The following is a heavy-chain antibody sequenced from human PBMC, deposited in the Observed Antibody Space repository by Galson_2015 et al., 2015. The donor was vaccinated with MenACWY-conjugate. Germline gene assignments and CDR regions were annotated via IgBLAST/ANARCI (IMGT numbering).Heavy chain of an antibody. D-gene: IGHD5-12*01. CDR2: ISSSSSYI. CDR1: GFTFSSYS. CDR3: ARGPESGDDPRYYFDY. J-gene: IGHJ4*02. V-gene: IGHV3-21*01. Sequence: SLRLSCATSGFTFSSYSMNWVRQAPGKGLEWVSSISSSSSYIYYADSVKGRFTISRDNAKKSLYLQMNSLRAEDTAVYYCARGPESGDDPRYYFDYWGQGTLVTVSS.